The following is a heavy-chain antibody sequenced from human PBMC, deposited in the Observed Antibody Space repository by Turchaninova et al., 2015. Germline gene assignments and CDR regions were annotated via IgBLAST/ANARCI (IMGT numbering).Heavy chain of an antibody. V-gene: IGHV4-34*01. CDR2: IDHRGIT. CDR3: ARCGYGDY. D-gene: IGHD5-18*01. Sequence: QVQVQQWGAGLLKPSETLSLTCAVYGGSFSGFYWSWIRQPPGKGLEWIGEIDHRGITNYNTSLKSRITISVDTSNNQMSLKMTSVTAADTAVYFCARCGYGDYWGQGILVTVS. CDR1: GGSFSGFY. J-gene: IGHJ4*02.